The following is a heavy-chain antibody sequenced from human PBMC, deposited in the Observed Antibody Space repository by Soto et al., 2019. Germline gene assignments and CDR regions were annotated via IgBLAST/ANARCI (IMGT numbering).Heavy chain of an antibody. J-gene: IGHJ4*02. CDR2: IKTDGSGT. D-gene: IGHD2-21*01. CDR3: ARHIRDY. CDR1: GFTFSNYR. V-gene: IGHV3-74*01. Sequence: EVQLVESGGGLVQPGGSLRLSCVASGFTFSNYRMHWVRQAPGKGLEWVSRIKTDGSGTSYADSVKGRFTISRDNAKNTLYRQRNSLGAEDTAVYYCARHIRDYWGQGTLVTVSS.